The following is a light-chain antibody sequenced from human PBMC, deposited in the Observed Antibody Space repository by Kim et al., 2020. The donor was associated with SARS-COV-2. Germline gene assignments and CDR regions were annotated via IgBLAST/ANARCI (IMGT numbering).Light chain of an antibody. J-gene: IGKJ1*01. V-gene: IGKV1-8*01. Sequence: SPGDRVTITCRASQRVSSYLAWYHQRPAKAPELLIYAASTLQSGVPSRFSGSGSGTDFTLTINSLQSEDFATYYCQQYYTYPRGTFGQGTKVDIK. CDR1: QRVSSY. CDR2: AAS. CDR3: QQYYTYPRGT.